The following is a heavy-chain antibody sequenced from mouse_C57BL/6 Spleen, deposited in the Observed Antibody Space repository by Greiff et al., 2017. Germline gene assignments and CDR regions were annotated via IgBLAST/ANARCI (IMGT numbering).Heavy chain of an antibody. V-gene: IGHV5-4*03. D-gene: IGHD2-4*01. CDR2: ISDGGSYT. J-gene: IGHJ3*01. CDR1: GFPFSSYA. CDR3: ARVDDHVFAY. Sequence: VKLMASGGGLVKPGGSLKLSCAASGFPFSSYAMSWVRQTPEKRLEWVATISDGGSYTYYPDNVKGRFTISSDNAKNNLYLQMSHLKSEDTAMYYCARVDDHVFAYWGQGTLVTVSA.